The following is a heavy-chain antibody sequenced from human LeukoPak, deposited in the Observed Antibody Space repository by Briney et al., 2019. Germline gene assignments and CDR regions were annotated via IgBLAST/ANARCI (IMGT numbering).Heavy chain of an antibody. CDR3: ASRHCSSTSCYLAFDY. V-gene: IGHV4-39*01. J-gene: IGHJ4*02. D-gene: IGHD2-2*01. CDR1: GGSISSSTYY. Sequence: SETLSLTCTVSGGSISSSTYYWGWIRQPPGKGLEWIGSIYYSGSTYYNPSLKSRVTISVDTSKNQFSLRLSSVTAADTAVYYCASRHCSSTSCYLAFDYWGQGTLVTVSS. CDR2: IYYSGST.